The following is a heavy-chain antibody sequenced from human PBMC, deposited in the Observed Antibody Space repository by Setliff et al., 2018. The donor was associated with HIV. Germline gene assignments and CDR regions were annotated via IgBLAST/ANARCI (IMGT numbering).Heavy chain of an antibody. J-gene: IGHJ3*02. V-gene: IGHV1-18*01. D-gene: IGHD1-26*01. CDR1: GYSFTSYG. Sequence: ASVKVSCKASGYSFTSYGLSWVWQAPGQGLEWMGSITTYNGGTNYAQKFQGRVTMTTDTSTSTAYMELRSLRSDDTAVYYCTRGGYSGAFLDAFDIWGQGTMVTVSS. CDR2: ITTYNGGT. CDR3: TRGGYSGAFLDAFDI.